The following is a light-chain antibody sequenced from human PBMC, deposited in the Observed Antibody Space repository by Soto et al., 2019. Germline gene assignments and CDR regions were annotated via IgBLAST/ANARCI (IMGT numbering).Light chain of an antibody. CDR3: QQYNTYSRT. J-gene: IGKJ1*01. Sequence: DIQMTQSPSTLSASIGDRVTITCRASQGISNWLAWYQQKPGKAPKLLIYEASNLQRGVPSRFSGSGSGTEFTLTISSLQPDDFATFYCQQYNTYSRTFGQGTKVEIK. V-gene: IGKV1-5*03. CDR2: EAS. CDR1: QGISNW.